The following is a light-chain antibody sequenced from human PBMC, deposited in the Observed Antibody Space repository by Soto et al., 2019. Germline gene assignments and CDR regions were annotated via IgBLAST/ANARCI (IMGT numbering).Light chain of an antibody. CDR3: QKRSNWPLT. CDR1: QSVSSY. J-gene: IGKJ4*02. Sequence: EIVLTQSPATLSLSPGERATLSCRASQSVSSYLAWYQQKPGQAPRLLIYDASNMATGIPARFSGSGAGTYFTLTISRLEPEDFAVYYCQKRSNWPLTFGGGTKVEIK. CDR2: DAS. V-gene: IGKV3-11*01.